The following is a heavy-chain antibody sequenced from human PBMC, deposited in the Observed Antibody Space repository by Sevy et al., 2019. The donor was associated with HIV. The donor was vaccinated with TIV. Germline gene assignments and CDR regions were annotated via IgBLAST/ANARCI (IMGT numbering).Heavy chain of an antibody. CDR1: GLAFSSYS. Sequence: GGFLRLSCVASGLAFSSYSMNWVRQAPGKGLEWVSSITSNNNIYYADSVKGRFTISRDNAKNSLYMQMNSLRAEDTAVYFCAREAGNGEFGFYFDYWGQGTLVTVSS. V-gene: IGHV3-21*01. CDR2: ITSNNNI. CDR3: AREAGNGEFGFYFDY. D-gene: IGHD1-1*01. J-gene: IGHJ4*02.